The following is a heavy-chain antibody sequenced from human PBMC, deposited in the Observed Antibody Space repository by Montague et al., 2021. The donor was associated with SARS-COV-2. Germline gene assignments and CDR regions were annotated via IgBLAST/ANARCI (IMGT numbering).Heavy chain of an antibody. J-gene: IGHJ4*02. CDR3: ARWDPQTLTLIGLRGKSASDY. CDR2: INHSGTT. D-gene: IGHD4-23*01. CDR1: GGSFSGYY. Sequence: SETLSLTCAVYGGSFSGYYWTWIRQSPGKGLEWIAEINHSGTTNYNFNPSLRSRVTISVDTSKSQFSLKLTSVTVADTGVYYCARWDPQTLTLIGLRGKSASDYWGQRTLVTVSS. V-gene: IGHV4-34*01.